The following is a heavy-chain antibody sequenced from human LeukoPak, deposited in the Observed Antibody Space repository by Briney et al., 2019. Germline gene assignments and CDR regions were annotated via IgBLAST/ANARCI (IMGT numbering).Heavy chain of an antibody. V-gene: IGHV4-34*01. Sequence: SETLSLTCAVYGGSFSGYYWSWIRQPPGKGLKWIGEINHSGSTNYNPSLKSRVTISVDTSKNQFSLKLSSVTAADTAVYYCARHVRASYLRPFDYWGQGTLVTVSS. CDR2: INHSGST. D-gene: IGHD1-26*01. CDR1: GGSFSGYY. J-gene: IGHJ4*02. CDR3: ARHVRASYLRPFDY.